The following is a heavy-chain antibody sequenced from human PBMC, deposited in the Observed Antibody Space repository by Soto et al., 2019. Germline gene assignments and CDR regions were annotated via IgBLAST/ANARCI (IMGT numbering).Heavy chain of an antibody. CDR2: IYYSGST. CDR3: ASFFAEYYGSGSYTPPDY. Sequence: PSETLSLTCTVSGGSISSSSYYWGWIRQPPGKGLEWIGSIYYSGSTYYNPSLKSRVTKSVDTSKNQFSLKLSSVTAADTALFYFASFFAEYYGSGSYTPPDYWGQGTLVTVSS. J-gene: IGHJ4*02. CDR1: GGSISSSSYY. V-gene: IGHV4-39*01. D-gene: IGHD3-10*01.